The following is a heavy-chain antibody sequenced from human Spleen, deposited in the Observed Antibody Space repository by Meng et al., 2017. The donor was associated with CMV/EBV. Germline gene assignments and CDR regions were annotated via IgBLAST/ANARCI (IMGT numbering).Heavy chain of an antibody. V-gene: IGHV4-30-4*08. CDR1: GGALRSGDYY. J-gene: IGHJ4*02. CDR2: IYYSGST. Sequence: LQEAGPGLVQPSQTLSPTCTVSGGALRSGDYYWSWIRQPPGKCLEWIGYIYYSGSTYYNPSLKSRVTISVDTSKNQFSLKLSSVTAADTAVYYCARDYRGIAEDYGDYIGQGTLVTVSS. D-gene: IGHD1-26*01. CDR3: ARDYRGIAEDYGDY.